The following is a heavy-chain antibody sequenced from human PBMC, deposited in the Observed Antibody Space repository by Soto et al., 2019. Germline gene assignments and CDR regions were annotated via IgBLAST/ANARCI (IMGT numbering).Heavy chain of an antibody. Sequence: QVQLQESGPGLVKPSETLSLTCTVSGGSISSYYWSWIRQPPGKGLEWIGYIYYSGSTNYNPSLKSRVTISVDTSKNQFSLKLSSVTAADTAVYYCARDTLIAVPGTRAFDIWGQGTMVTVSS. D-gene: IGHD6-19*01. CDR1: GGSISSYY. V-gene: IGHV4-59*01. J-gene: IGHJ3*02. CDR2: IYYSGST. CDR3: ARDTLIAVPGTRAFDI.